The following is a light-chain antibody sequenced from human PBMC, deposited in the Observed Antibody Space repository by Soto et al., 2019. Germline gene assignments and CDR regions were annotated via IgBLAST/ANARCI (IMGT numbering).Light chain of an antibody. V-gene: IGKV3-15*01. CDR3: QQYHTWPIT. Sequence: IVLTQSPGTLSLSPGDRATLSCRASQSVGTLYLAWYQQKPGQAPRLLISGTSTGATGIPARFSGSGSGTEFTLTISSLQSEDCAIYYCQQYHTWPITFGGGTKVDIK. CDR2: GTS. CDR1: QSVGTLY. J-gene: IGKJ4*01.